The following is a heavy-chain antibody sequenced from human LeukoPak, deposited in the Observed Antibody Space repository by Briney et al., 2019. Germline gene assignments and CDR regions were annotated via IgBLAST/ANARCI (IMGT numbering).Heavy chain of an antibody. J-gene: IGHJ4*02. V-gene: IGHV1-46*01. CDR3: ARANYYDSSGYSLYYFDD. D-gene: IGHD3-22*01. CDR1: GSTFTSYY. Sequence: ASVKVSCKASGSTFTSYYMHWVRQAPGQGLEWMGIINPSGGSTSYAQKFQGRVTMTRDTSTSTVYMELSSLRSEDTAVYYCARANYYDSSGYSLYYFDDWGQGTLVTVSS. CDR2: INPSGGST.